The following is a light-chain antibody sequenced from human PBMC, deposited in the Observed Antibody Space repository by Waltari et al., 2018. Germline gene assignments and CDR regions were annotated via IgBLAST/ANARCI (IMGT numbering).Light chain of an antibody. Sequence: QSALTPPASVSGSPGQSITISCTGTSSNVGGYYYVSRYQQHPGKAPKLMIYDVSNRPSGVSNRFSGSKSGNTASLTISGLQAEDEADYYCSSYTSSSTPVVFGGGTKLTVL. V-gene: IGLV2-14*03. CDR1: SSNVGGYYY. CDR3: SSYTSSSTPVV. J-gene: IGLJ2*01. CDR2: DVS.